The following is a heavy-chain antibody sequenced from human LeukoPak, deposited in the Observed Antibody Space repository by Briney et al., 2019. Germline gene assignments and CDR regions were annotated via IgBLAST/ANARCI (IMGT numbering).Heavy chain of an antibody. V-gene: IGHV1-2*02. CDR3: ARADNPYSSFDY. J-gene: IGHJ4*02. CDR2: INPNSGGT. Sequence: ASVKVSCKASGYTFTAYYMHWVRQAPGQGFEWMGWINPNSGGTNYAQKFQGRVTMTWDTSISTAYMDLSSLRPDDTAVYYCARADNPYSSFDYWGQGTLVTVSS. D-gene: IGHD6-13*01. CDR1: GYTFTAYY.